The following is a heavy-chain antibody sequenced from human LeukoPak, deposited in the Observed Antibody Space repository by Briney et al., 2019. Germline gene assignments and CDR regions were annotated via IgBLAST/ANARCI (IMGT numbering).Heavy chain of an antibody. V-gene: IGHV3-23*01. CDR2: ISGSGGST. Sequence: GGSLRLSCAASAFTVSSNYMSWVRQAPGKGLEWVSAISGSGGSTYYADSVKGRFTISRDNSKNTLYLQMNSLRAEDTAVYYCAVYQLPMYYFDYWGQGTLVTVSS. CDR1: AFTVSSNY. D-gene: IGHD2-2*01. CDR3: AVYQLPMYYFDY. J-gene: IGHJ4*02.